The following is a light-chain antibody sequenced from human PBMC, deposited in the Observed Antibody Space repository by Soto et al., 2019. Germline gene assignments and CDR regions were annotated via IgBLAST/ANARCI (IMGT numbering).Light chain of an antibody. CDR3: QQSYSTPPN. V-gene: IGKV1-17*03. CDR2: GAS. CDR1: HGISNS. J-gene: IGKJ2*01. Sequence: DIQMTQSPSAMSASLGDRVTITCRASHGISNSLAWFQQKPGKVPKRLIYGASTLQSGAPSRFSGSGSGPDFTLTISGLQPEDFGTYYCQQSYSTPPNFGQGTKLEIK.